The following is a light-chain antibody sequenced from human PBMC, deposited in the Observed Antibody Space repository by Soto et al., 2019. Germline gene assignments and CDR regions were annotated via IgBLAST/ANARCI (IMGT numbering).Light chain of an antibody. J-gene: IGKJ1*01. CDR3: QQYDSYPCT. CDR2: KAS. CDR1: QSVLIW. V-gene: IGKV1-5*03. Sequence: DIQMTQSPSTLSASVGDRVTITWRASQSVLIWLAWYQQKPGKAPKLLIYKASTLESEVPSRFSGSGSGTEFTLTISSLQPDDFATYYCQQYDSYPCTFGQGTKV.